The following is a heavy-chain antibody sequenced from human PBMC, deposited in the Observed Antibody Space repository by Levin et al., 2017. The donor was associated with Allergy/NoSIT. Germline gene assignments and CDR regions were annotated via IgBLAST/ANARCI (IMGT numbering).Heavy chain of an antibody. CDR1: GFTFSSYA. D-gene: IGHD6-19*01. V-gene: IGHV3-23*01. J-gene: IGHJ6*02. CDR2: ISGSGGST. CDR3: AKDPSVYIQWLVRNWSMMEHYYYGMDV. Sequence: GGSLRLSCAASGFTFSSYAMSWVRQAPGKGLEWVSAISGSGGSTYYADSVKGRFTISRDNSKNTLYLQMNSLRAEDTAVYYCAKDPSVYIQWLVRNWSMMEHYYYGMDVWGQGTTVTVSS.